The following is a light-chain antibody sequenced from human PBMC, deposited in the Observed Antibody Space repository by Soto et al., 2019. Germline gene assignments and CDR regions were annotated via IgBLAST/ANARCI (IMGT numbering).Light chain of an antibody. V-gene: IGLV2-14*03. CDR3: TSYTTSSTYV. J-gene: IGLJ1*01. Sequence: QSVLTQPASVSGSPGQSIAISCTGTSSDVDAYNFVSCYQHHPGKAPKLMIFDVSNRPSGVSNRFSGSKSGNTASLTISGLQAEDEADYYCTSYTTSSTYVFGTG. CDR2: DVS. CDR1: SSDVDAYNF.